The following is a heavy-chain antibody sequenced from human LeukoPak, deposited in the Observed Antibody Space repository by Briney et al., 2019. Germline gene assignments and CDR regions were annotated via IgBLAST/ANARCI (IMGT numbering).Heavy chain of an antibody. V-gene: IGHV4-38-2*01. CDR1: GYSISSGYY. CDR3: ARVSGSGSYYNSYYYYMDV. Sequence: SETLSLTCAVSGYSISSGYYWGWIRQPPGKGLEGIGSFYHSGSTYYNPSLKSRVTISVDTSKNQFSLTLSSVTAADTAVYYCARVSGSGSYYNSYYYYMDVWGKGTTVTVSS. D-gene: IGHD3-10*01. CDR2: FYHSGST. J-gene: IGHJ6*03.